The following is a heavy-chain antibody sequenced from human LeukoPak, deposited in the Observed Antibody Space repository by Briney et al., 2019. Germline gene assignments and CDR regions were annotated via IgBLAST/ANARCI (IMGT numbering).Heavy chain of an antibody. D-gene: IGHD2-2*01. J-gene: IGHJ6*02. CDR2: IYYSGST. CDR1: GGSISSGGYY. Sequence: PSQTLSFTCTVSGGSISSGGYYWSWIRQHPGKGLEWIGYIYYSGSTYYNPSLKSRVTISVDTSKNQFSLKLSSVTAADTAVYYCARAPGYCSSTSCFYYYYYGMDVWGQGTTVTVSS. CDR3: ARAPGYCSSTSCFYYYYYGMDV. V-gene: IGHV4-31*03.